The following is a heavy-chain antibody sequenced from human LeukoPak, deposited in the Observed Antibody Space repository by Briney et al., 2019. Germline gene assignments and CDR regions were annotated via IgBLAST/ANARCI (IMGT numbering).Heavy chain of an antibody. CDR1: GFTFSSYA. CDR2: ISTSGGTT. CDR3: AKGITSYYYGSGSYYDY. D-gene: IGHD3-10*01. V-gene: IGHV3-23*01. Sequence: GGSLRLSCAASGFTFSSYAMTWVRQAPGKGLEWVSPISTSGGTTYYADSVKGRFTVSRDNSKNTLYLQMNSLRAEDTAVYYCAKGITSYYYGSGSYYDYWGQGTLVTVSS. J-gene: IGHJ4*02.